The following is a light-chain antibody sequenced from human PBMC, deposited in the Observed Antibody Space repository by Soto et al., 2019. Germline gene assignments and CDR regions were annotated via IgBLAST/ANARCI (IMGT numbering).Light chain of an antibody. Sequence: QSAPTQPPSASGSPGQSVTISCTGSGSDIASYNSVSWYQRHPGKAPKLMIYDVNKRPSGVPDRFSGSKSGSTASLTVSGLQAEDEADYYCSSYAGSYNLVFGGGTKLTVL. J-gene: IGLJ2*01. V-gene: IGLV2-8*01. CDR3: SSYAGSYNLV. CDR1: GSDIASYNS. CDR2: DVN.